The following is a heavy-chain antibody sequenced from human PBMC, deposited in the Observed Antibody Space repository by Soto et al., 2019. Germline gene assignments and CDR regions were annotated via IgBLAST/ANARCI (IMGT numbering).Heavy chain of an antibody. J-gene: IGHJ3*02. Sequence: QVQLVQSGAEVKKPGSSVKVSCKASGGTFSNYGISWLRQAPGQGLEWMGGIIPIFDTPYYAQKVQGRVTINADESTSTDYMELSSLRSEDTAVYYCAREKDSSMITDAFDIWGQGTMVTVSS. CDR3: AREKDSSMITDAFDI. D-gene: IGHD5-18*01. V-gene: IGHV1-69*12. CDR2: IIPIFDTP. CDR1: GGTFSNYG.